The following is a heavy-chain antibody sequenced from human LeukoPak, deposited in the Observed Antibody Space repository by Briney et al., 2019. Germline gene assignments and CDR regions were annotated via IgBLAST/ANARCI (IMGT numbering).Heavy chain of an antibody. J-gene: IGHJ4*02. Sequence: SETLSLTCTVSGGSISSYYWSWIRQPAGKGLEWIGRIYTSGSTNYNPSLKSRVTISVDTSKNQFSLKLSSVTAADTAVYYCARHTSYSSSWDFDYWGQGTLVTVSS. CDR1: GGSISSYY. V-gene: IGHV4-4*07. CDR2: IYTSGST. CDR3: ARHTSYSSSWDFDY. D-gene: IGHD6-13*01.